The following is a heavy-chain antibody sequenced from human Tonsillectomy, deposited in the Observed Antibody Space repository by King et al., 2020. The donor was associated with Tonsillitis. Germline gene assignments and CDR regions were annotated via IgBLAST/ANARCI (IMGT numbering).Heavy chain of an antibody. CDR1: GYTFTNYW. J-gene: IGHJ4*02. V-gene: IGHV5-51*01. Sequence: EVQLVESGAEVKKPGESLKISCKASGYTFTNYWIGWVRQMPGKGLEWMGINQPRDSYTLYSPSFQGQVTIAIDKSITTAYLQWGSLRASDTVLYFCARRHGISGDVEYGGQGTPVSVSS. CDR3: ARRHGISGDVEY. CDR2: NQPRDSYT. D-gene: IGHD3-3*02.